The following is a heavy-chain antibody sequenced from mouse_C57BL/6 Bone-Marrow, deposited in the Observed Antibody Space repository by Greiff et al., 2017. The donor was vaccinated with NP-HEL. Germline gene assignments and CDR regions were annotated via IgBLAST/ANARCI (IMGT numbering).Heavy chain of an antibody. D-gene: IGHD1-1*01. CDR2: IRSKSNNYAT. J-gene: IGHJ2*01. V-gene: IGHV10-1*01. CDR3: VRTCIITTVVATGYFDY. CDR1: GFSFNTYA. Sequence: EVKLMESGGGLVQPKGSLKLSCAASGFSFNTYAMNWVRQAPGKGLEWVARIRSKSNNYATYYADSVKDRFTISRDDSESMLYLQMNNLKTEDTAMYYCVRTCIITTVVATGYFDYWGQGTTLTVSS.